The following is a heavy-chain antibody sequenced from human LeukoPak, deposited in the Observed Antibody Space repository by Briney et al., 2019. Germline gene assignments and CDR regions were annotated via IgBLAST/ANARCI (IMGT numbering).Heavy chain of an antibody. Sequence: GGLRLSCAASGFTFSSYAMSWVRQAPGKGLEWVSVISGSGGSIYYADSVKGRFTISRDNSKNTLYLQMNSLRAEDTALYYCAKRAPDCSSNSYYFVSFDCWGQGTLVTVSS. CDR2: ISGSGGSI. D-gene: IGHD2-2*01. V-gene: IGHV3-23*01. J-gene: IGHJ4*02. CDR3: AKRAPDCSSNSYYFVSFDC. CDR1: GFTFSSYA.